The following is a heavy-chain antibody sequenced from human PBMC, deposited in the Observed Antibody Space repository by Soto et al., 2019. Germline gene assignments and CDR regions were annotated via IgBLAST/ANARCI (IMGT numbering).Heavy chain of an antibody. CDR2: IFYLGSS. Sequence: SETLSLTCTVSGDSIISRDFYWGWVRQPPGKGLEWIGSIFYLGSSYYNPSLKSRVTMSVDTSKNQFSLRLRSVTAADTALYFCARHSLALRKNNWFDPWGQGIMVTVSS. V-gene: IGHV4-39*01. CDR3: ARHSLALRKNNWFDP. J-gene: IGHJ5*02. CDR1: GDSIISRDFY. D-gene: IGHD3-3*02.